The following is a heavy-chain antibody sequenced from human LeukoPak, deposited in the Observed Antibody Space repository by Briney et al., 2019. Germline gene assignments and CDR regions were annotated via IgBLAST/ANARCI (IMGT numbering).Heavy chain of an antibody. CDR1: GGSISSGSYY. J-gene: IGHJ4*02. Sequence: SQTLSLTCTVSGGSISSGSYYWSWIRQPAGKGLEWIGRIYTSGSTNYNPSINSRVTLAVDTSKTQSSLKLSSVTAADTAVYYCAIEDPYCSRTSCSFDYWGQGSLVTVSS. CDR2: IYTSGST. CDR3: AIEDPYCSRTSCSFDY. V-gene: IGHV4-61*02. D-gene: IGHD2-2*01.